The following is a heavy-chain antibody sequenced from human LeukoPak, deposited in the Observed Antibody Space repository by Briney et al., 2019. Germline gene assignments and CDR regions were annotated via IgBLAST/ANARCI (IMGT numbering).Heavy chain of an antibody. D-gene: IGHD2-2*01. J-gene: IGHJ6*03. Sequence: PSETLSLTCTVSGGSISSSSYYWGWIRQPPGKGLEWIGSIYYSGSTYYNPSLKSRVTISVDTSKNQFSLKLSSVTAADTAVYYCARETYCSSTSCYHSYYYYMDVWGKGTTVTVSS. CDR2: IYYSGST. CDR3: ARETYCSSTSCYHSYYYYMDV. CDR1: GGSISSSSYY. V-gene: IGHV4-39*07.